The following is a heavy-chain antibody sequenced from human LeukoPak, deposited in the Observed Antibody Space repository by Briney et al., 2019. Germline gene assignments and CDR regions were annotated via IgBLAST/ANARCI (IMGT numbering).Heavy chain of an antibody. D-gene: IGHD3-9*01. V-gene: IGHV3-11*01. J-gene: IGHJ4*02. CDR3: ATDIRAVGDSRYFDY. CDR2: IGGGGGDK. CDR1: GFTFSDYY. Sequence: GGSLRLSCTASGFTFSDYYMSWIRQSPGKGLEWLSHIGGGGGDKNYADSVKSRFTISRDNARNSLYLQMNSLTIEDTAIYYCATDIRAVGDSRYFDYWGQGTLVTVSS.